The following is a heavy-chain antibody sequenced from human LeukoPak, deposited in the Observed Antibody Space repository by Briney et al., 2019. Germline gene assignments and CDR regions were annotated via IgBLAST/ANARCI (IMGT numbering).Heavy chain of an antibody. J-gene: IGHJ6*03. Sequence: SETLSLTCTVSGGSISSGSYYWSWIRQPAGKGLEWIGRIYTSGSTNYNPSLKSRVTISVDTSKNQFSLKLSSVTAADTAVYYCARELGLPYYYYYYIDVWGKGTTVTISS. CDR3: ARELGLPYYYYYYIDV. CDR2: IYTSGST. CDR1: GGSISSGSYY. V-gene: IGHV4-61*02. D-gene: IGHD3/OR15-3a*01.